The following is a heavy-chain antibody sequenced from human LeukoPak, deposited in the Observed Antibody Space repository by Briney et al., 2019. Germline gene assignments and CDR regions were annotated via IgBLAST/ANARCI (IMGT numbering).Heavy chain of an antibody. Sequence: GGSLRLSCAVSGFTFRTYWMHWVRQVPGEGLVWVSRINEDGSITNHADSVKGRFSISRDNAKNTLYLQMNSLRAEDTAVYYCARAGPYYDSSGYYDCWGQGTLVTVSS. CDR1: GFTFRTYW. CDR2: INEDGSIT. D-gene: IGHD3-22*01. V-gene: IGHV3-74*01. CDR3: ARAGPYYDSSGYYDC. J-gene: IGHJ4*02.